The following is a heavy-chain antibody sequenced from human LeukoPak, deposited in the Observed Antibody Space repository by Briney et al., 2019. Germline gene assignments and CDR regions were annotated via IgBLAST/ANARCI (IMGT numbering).Heavy chain of an antibody. J-gene: IGHJ3*01. CDR2: INTNTGNP. D-gene: IGHD3-16*01. V-gene: IGHV7-4-1*02. Sequence: ASVKVSCKASGYTFISYAMNWVRQAPGQGLEWMGWINTNTGNPTYAQGFTGRFVFSLDISVSTAYLQISSLKGEDTAVYYCARFVWDRDAFDVWGQGTMVTVSS. CDR3: ARFVWDRDAFDV. CDR1: GYTFISYA.